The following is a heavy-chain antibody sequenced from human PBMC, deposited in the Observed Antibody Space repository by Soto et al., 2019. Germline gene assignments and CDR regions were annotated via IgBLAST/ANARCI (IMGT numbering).Heavy chain of an antibody. CDR3: AKIRSGWHYWYFEL. CDR2: ISYDGSTQ. CDR1: GFTFSNYG. V-gene: IGHV3-30*18. D-gene: IGHD6-19*01. J-gene: IGHJ2*01. Sequence: QVQLVAFGGGVVQPGRSLRLSCVASGFTFSNYGMHWVRQAPGKGPEWVAAISYDGSTQDSADSVKGRLTISRDNSQNTLYLQMNSLRPEDTAVYYCAKIRSGWHYWYFELWGRGTLVTVSS.